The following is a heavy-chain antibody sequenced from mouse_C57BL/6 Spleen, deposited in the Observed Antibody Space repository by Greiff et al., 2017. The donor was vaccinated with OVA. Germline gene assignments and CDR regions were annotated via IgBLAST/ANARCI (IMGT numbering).Heavy chain of an antibody. Sequence: QVQLQQPGAELVRPGSSVKLSCKASGYTFTSYWMHWVKQRPIQGLEWIGNIDPSDSETHYNQKFKDKATLTVDKSSSTAYMQLSSLTSEDSAVYYCARWDGNYLYAMDYWGQGTSVTVSS. D-gene: IGHD2-1*01. V-gene: IGHV1-52*01. J-gene: IGHJ4*01. CDR3: ARWDGNYLYAMDY. CDR2: IDPSDSET. CDR1: GYTFTSYW.